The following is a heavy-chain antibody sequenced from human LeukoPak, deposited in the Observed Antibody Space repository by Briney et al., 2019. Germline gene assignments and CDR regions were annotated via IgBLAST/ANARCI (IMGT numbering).Heavy chain of an antibody. V-gene: IGHV3-48*04. Sequence: GGSLRLSCAASGFTFSHYGMNWVRQAPGKGLEWVSYISSSGSTIYYADSVKGRFTISRDNAKNSLYLQMNSLRAEDTAVYYCARVLHKRNYDSSDYYGYWGQGILVTVSS. J-gene: IGHJ4*02. CDR2: ISSSGSTI. CDR1: GFTFSHYG. CDR3: ARVLHKRNYDSSDYYGY. D-gene: IGHD3-22*01.